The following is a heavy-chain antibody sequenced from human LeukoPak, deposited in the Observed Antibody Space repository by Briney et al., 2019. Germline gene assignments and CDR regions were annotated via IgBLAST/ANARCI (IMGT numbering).Heavy chain of an antibody. D-gene: IGHD1-26*01. V-gene: IGHV6-1*01. CDR3: AKEDSGTTGAFDI. J-gene: IGHJ3*02. Sequence: SQTLSLTCAISGDSVSSNSAAWNWLRQSPSRGLEWLGRTYYRSKWYNDYAVSVKSRITINPDTSKNQFSLQLNSVTPEDTAVYYCAKEDSGTTGAFDIWGQGTMVTVSS. CDR1: GDSVSSNSAA. CDR2: TYYRSKWYN.